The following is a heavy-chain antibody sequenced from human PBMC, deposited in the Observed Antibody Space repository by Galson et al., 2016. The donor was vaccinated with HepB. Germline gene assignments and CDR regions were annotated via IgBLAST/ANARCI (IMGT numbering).Heavy chain of an antibody. Sequence: LRLSCAASGFTFDEYAMHWVRQAPGKGLEWVSTIRWNSGTIHYMDSVKGRFTTSRDNPNNSLYLQMDGLKTEDPALYYCAKDMSEGVAASGCFDGWGQGTLVTVSS. CDR2: IRWNSGTI. J-gene: IGHJ4*02. V-gene: IGHV3-9*01. D-gene: IGHD2-15*01. CDR1: GFTFDEYA. CDR3: AKDMSEGVAASGCFDG.